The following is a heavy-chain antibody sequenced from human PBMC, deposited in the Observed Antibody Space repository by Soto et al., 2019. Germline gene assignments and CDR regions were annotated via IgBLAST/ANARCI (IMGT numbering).Heavy chain of an antibody. CDR2: FYHSGST. V-gene: IGHV4-4*02. J-gene: IGHJ4*02. CDR3: ARKYYYGSGSFAEYYFDY. CDR1: GGSISSSNW. Sequence: PSETLSLTCAVSGGSISSSNWWSWVRQPPGKGLEGFGGFYHSGSTNCNPSHKIRVTISVDKPKNQFSLKLSSVTAADTAVYYCARKYYYGSGSFAEYYFDYWGQGTLVTVSS. D-gene: IGHD3-10*01.